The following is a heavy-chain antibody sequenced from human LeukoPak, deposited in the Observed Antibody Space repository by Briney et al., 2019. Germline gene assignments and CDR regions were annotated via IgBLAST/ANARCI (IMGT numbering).Heavy chain of an antibody. Sequence: ASVKVSCKASGYTFTSYGISWVRQAPGQGLEWMGWISAYNGNTNYAQKLQGRVTMTTDTSTSTAYMELRSLRSDDTAVYYCARGLRGYCSGGSCSRNDAFDIWGQGTMVTVSS. CDR3: ARGLRGYCSGGSCSRNDAFDI. CDR2: ISAYNGNT. CDR1: GYTFTSYG. V-gene: IGHV1-18*01. J-gene: IGHJ3*02. D-gene: IGHD2-15*01.